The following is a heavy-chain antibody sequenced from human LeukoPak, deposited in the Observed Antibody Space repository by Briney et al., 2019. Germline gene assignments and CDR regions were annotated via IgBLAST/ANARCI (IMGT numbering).Heavy chain of an antibody. J-gene: IGHJ4*02. V-gene: IGHV4-39*01. CDR1: IVSVNSGVYY. CDR3: AKHEGSYYDKSGYTFDF. Sequence: SQTLSLTCTVSIVSVNSGVYYWGWIRQPPGKGLEWIGSIHSSGNTYYNPSLKSRVTISVDTSKNHFSLKLSSVTAADRAVYYCAKHEGSYYDKSGYTFDFWGQGTLVTVSS. CDR2: IHSSGNT. D-gene: IGHD3-22*01.